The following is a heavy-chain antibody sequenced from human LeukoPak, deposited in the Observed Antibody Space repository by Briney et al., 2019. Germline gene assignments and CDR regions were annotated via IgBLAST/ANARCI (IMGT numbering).Heavy chain of an antibody. V-gene: IGHV4-39*07. CDR1: GGSISSSSYY. D-gene: IGHD4-11*01. CDR3: ARDPVYSNYEGNWFDP. Sequence: SETLSLTCTVSGGSISSSSYYWGWIRQPPGKGLEWIGSIYYSGSTYYNPSLKSRVTISVDTSKNQFSLTLSSVTAADTAVYYCARDPVYSNYEGNWFDPWGQGTLVTVSS. J-gene: IGHJ5*02. CDR2: IYYSGST.